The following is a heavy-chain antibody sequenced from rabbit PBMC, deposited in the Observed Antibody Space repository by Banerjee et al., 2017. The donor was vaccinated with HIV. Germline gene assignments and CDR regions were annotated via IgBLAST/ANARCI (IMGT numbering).Heavy chain of an antibody. V-gene: IGHV1S45*01. CDR1: GFSFSNRYV. D-gene: IGHD6-1*01. J-gene: IGHJ4*01. CDR2: INTSSGNT. Sequence: QEQLEESGGDLVKPEGSLTLTCKASGFSFSNRYVMCWVRQAPGKGLEWIACINTSSGNTVYASWAKGRFTISKTSSTTVTLQMTSLTAADTATYFCARFIASFAGYGYANLWGQGTLVTVS. CDR3: ARFIASFAGYGYANL.